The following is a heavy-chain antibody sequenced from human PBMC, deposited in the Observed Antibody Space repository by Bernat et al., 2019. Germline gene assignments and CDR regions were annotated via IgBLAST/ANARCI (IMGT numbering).Heavy chain of an antibody. CDR2: INPNSGVT. CDR3: AREEDYSSGCYDY. J-gene: IGHJ4*02. D-gene: IGHD6-19*01. V-gene: IGHV1-2*04. Sequence: QVQLVQSGAEVKKPGASVKVSCKASGYTFTGYYMHWVRQAPGQGLEWMGWINPNSGVTNYAQKFQGWVTMTRDTSISTAYMELSRLRSDDTAVYYCAREEDYSSGCYDYWGQGTLVTVSS. CDR1: GYTFTGYY.